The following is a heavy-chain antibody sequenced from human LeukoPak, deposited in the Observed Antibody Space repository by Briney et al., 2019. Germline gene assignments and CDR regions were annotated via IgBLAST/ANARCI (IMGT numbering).Heavy chain of an antibody. J-gene: IGHJ6*02. Sequence: SVKVSCKASGGTFSSYAISWVRQAPGQGLAWMGRIIPILGIANYAQKFQGRVTITADKSTSTAYMELSSLRSEDTAVYYCASLAGELNYYYYGMDVWGQGTTVTVSS. CDR2: IIPILGIA. V-gene: IGHV1-69*04. D-gene: IGHD3-10*01. CDR1: GGTFSSYA. CDR3: ASLAGELNYYYYGMDV.